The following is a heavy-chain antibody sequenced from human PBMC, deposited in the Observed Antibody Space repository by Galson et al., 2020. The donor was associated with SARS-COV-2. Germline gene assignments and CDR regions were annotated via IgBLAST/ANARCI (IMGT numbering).Heavy chain of an antibody. J-gene: IGHJ4*02. CDR3: ARTTIFGVGDRFDY. V-gene: IGHV4-39*01. CDR1: GGSISSSSYY. CDR2: IYYSGST. Sequence: SETLSLTCTVSGGSISSSSYYWGWIRQPPGKGLEWIGSIYYSGSTYYNPSLKSRVTISVDTSKNQFSLKLSSVTAADTAVYYCARTTIFGVGDRFDYGGQGTLVTVSS. D-gene: IGHD3-3*01.